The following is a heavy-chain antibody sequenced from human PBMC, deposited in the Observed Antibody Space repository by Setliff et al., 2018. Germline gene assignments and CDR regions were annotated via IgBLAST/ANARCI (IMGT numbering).Heavy chain of an antibody. J-gene: IGHJ5*02. V-gene: IGHV4-39*01. D-gene: IGHD2-15*01. CDR3: GRGFSRIEGWGNWFDP. CDR2: IYDSGSS. Sequence: SETLSLTCTVSGGSVRNSGFFWGWLRQAPGKGLEWIGNIYDSGSSNYHASLKSRLIITRDTSKNQISLKLTSVTAADTAVYYCGRGFSRIEGWGNWFDPWGQGILVTVSS. CDR1: GGSVRNSGFF.